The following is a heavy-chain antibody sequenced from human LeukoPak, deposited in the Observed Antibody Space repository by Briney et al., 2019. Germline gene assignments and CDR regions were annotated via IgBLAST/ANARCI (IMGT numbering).Heavy chain of an antibody. D-gene: IGHD4-23*01. CDR3: ARDDYGGLDY. CDR2: IKQDESEK. V-gene: IGHV3-7*01. CDR1: GFNFGAYW. J-gene: IGHJ4*02. Sequence: GGSLRLSCASSGFNFGAYWMSWVRQAPGKGLQWVATIKQDESEKYYVDSVKGRFTISRDNAKNSLYLQMNSLRAEDTAVYYCARDDYGGLDYWGQGTLVTVSS.